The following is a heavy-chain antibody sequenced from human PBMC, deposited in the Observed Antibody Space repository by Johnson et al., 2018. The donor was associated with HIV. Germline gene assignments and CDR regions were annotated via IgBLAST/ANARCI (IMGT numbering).Heavy chain of an antibody. CDR1: GFTFSSYA. CDR3: ARESTATRGDAFDI. J-gene: IGHJ3*02. V-gene: IGHV3-64*01. Sequence: VQLVESGGGLVQPGGSLRFSCAVSGFTFSSYAMSWVRQAPGKGLEWVSAISSNGGSTYYANSVKGRFTISRDNSKNTLYLQMGSLRAEDMAVYYCARESTATRGDAFDIWGQGTMVTVSS. CDR2: ISSNGGST. D-gene: IGHD4-17*01.